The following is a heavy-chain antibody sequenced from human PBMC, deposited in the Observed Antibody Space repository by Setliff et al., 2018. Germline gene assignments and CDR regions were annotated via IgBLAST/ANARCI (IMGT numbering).Heavy chain of an antibody. Sequence: LSCAASGFTFSSYWMHWVRPAPGKGLEWVSAITYDGGTTHYAGSVKGRFTVSRDNSKDTLYLQMNSLRVEDSAIYYCVCFSWRGCSGDTCYSGDDSFDMWGQGTEVTVSS. CDR3: VCFSWRGCSGDTCYSGDDSFDM. V-gene: IGHV3-30*03. CDR2: ITYDGGTT. J-gene: IGHJ3*02. D-gene: IGHD2-15*01. CDR1: GFTFSSYW.